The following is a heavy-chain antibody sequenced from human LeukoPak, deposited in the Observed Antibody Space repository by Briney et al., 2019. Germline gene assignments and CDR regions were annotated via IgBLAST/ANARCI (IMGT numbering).Heavy chain of an antibody. CDR3: ARVLARGRGALKERLLYNNVYYDMDV. J-gene: IGHJ6*02. CDR1: GYTFNMYD. CDR2: VSPTSGNT. D-gene: IGHD1-26*01. Sequence: RASVKVSCKASGYTFNMYDINWVRQTTGQGLEWMGWVSPTSGNTHYAQNFQGRVTMTWNSSITTAYMELSSPRSEDTAVFYCARVLARGRGALKERLLYNNVYYDMDVWGQGTTVTVSS. V-gene: IGHV1-8*01.